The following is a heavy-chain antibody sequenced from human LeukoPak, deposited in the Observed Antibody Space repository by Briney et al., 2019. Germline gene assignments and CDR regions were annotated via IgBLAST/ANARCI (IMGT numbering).Heavy chain of an antibody. D-gene: IGHD6-25*01. Sequence: GGSLRPSCAASGFSFSDYYMSWIRQAPGKGLEWVSYISSSSSTNYAESVKGRFTISRDNAKNSLYLQMNSLRAEDTAVYYCARENWYSSDWYRLDHWGPVTLVTVSS. J-gene: IGHJ4*02. CDR2: ISSSSST. CDR3: ARENWYSSDWYRLDH. CDR1: GFSFSDYY. V-gene: IGHV3-11*05.